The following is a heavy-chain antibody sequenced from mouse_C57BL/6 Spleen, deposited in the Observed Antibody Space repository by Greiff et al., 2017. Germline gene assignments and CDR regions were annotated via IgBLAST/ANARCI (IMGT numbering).Heavy chain of an antibody. D-gene: IGHD2-1*01. CDR2: IFPGSGST. Sequence: QVQLQQSGPELVKPGASVKISCKASGYTFTDYYINWVKQRPGQGLEWIGWIFPGSGSTYYNEKFKGKATLTVDKSSSTAYMLLSSLTSEDSAVYFCWIYYGNYGGAMDYWGQGTSVTVSS. V-gene: IGHV1-75*01. CDR3: WIYYGNYGGAMDY. J-gene: IGHJ4*01. CDR1: GYTFTDYY.